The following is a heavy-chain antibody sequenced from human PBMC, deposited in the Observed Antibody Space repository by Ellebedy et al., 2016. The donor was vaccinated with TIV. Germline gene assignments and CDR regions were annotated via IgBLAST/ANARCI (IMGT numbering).Heavy chain of an antibody. CDR2: IFSAADGGET. CDR1: GFTVTTNY. J-gene: IGHJ4*02. CDR3: ARDLDKSSGWYGGAAY. D-gene: IGHD6-19*01. Sequence: GESLKISCAASGFTVTTNYMNWVRQAPGKGLEWVSVIFSAADGGETHYADSVKGRFTISRDSSKNTLYLQMNRLRAEDTAVYYCARDLDKSSGWYGGAAYWGQGTLVTVSS. V-gene: IGHV3-53*01.